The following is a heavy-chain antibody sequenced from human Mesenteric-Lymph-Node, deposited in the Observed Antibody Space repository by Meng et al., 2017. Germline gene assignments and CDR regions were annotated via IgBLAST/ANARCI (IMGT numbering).Heavy chain of an antibody. CDR1: GLTFSSYA. V-gene: IGHV3-30*04. D-gene: IGHD3-10*01. CDR3: AKDGYYGSGSYTDY. J-gene: IGHJ4*02. CDR2: ISYDGSNN. Sequence: GGSLRLSCAASGLTFSSYAMPWVRQAPGKVLEWVAVISYDGSNNYYADSVKGRFTISRDNSKNTLYLQMNSLRAEDTAVYYCAKDGYYGSGSYTDYWGQGTLVTVSS.